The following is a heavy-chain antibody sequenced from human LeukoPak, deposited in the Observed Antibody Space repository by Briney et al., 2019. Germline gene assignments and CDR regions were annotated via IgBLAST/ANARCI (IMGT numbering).Heavy chain of an antibody. CDR3: ARMDIVVVPSAWTDYYYYMDV. V-gene: IGHV3-21*06. D-gene: IGHD2-2*03. J-gene: IGHJ6*03. CDR2: ISSNSRYI. CDR1: GFTFSTYS. Sequence: GGSLRLSCAASGFTFSTYSMNWVRQAPGKGLEWVSSISSNSRYIYNADSMRGRFTISRDNAKNSLYLQMNSLKPEDTAVYYCARMDIVVVPSAWTDYYYYMDVWGKGTTVTISS.